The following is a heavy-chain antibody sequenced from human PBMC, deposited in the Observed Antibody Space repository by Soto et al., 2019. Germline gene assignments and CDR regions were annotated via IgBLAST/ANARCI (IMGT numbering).Heavy chain of an antibody. J-gene: IGHJ4*01. CDR1: GGSINNAGYY. CDR3: ARADWSGWIDY. D-gene: IGHD6-19*01. CDR2: IYYSGNT. Sequence: QVQLQESGPGLVKPSQTLSLTCTVSGGSINNAGYYWTWIRQHPRKGLEWIGYIYYSGNTFYNPSLKSRVSISVDTSKNQFSLTLTSVTAADTAVFYCARADWSGWIDYWGHGPLVTVSS. V-gene: IGHV4-31*03.